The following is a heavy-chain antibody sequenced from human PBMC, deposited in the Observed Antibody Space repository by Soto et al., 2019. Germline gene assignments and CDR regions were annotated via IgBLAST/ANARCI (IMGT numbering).Heavy chain of an antibody. CDR3: ARTDGYYDSSGYYFDAFDI. CDR2: IWYDGSNK. Sequence: QVQLVESGGGVVQPGRSLRLSCAASGFTFSSYSMHWVRQAPGKGLEWVAVIWYDGSNKYYADSVKGRFTISRDNSKNTLYLQMNSLRAEDTAVYYCARTDGYYDSSGYYFDAFDIWGQGTMVTVSS. CDR1: GFTFSSYS. D-gene: IGHD3-22*01. J-gene: IGHJ3*02. V-gene: IGHV3-33*01.